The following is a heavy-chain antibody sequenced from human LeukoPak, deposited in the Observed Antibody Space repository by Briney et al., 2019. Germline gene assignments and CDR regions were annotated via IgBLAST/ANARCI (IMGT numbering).Heavy chain of an antibody. CDR3: ARDLWDTAVVPMVRVYGMDV. CDR1: GFTFSDYY. D-gene: IGHD5-18*01. CDR2: ISYGGTNK. Sequence: GGSLRLSCAASGFTFSDYYMSWIRQAPGKGLEWVAVISYGGTNKYYADSVKGRFTISRDNSKNTLYLQMNSLRAEDTAVYFCARDLWDTAVVPMVRVYGMDVWGQGTTVTVSS. J-gene: IGHJ6*02. V-gene: IGHV3-30*03.